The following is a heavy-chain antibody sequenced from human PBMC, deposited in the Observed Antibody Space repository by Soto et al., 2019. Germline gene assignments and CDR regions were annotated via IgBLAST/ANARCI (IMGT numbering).Heavy chain of an antibody. Sequence: QVQLVESGGGVVQPGRSLRLSCAASGFTFSSYAMHWVRQAPGKGLEWVAVVSYDGNNKYYADSVKGRFTISRDNSKNTLYLQMNSLRADDTAVYYCGTSDYGDYRDLLFYFDYWGQGTLVTVSS. CDR2: VSYDGNNK. J-gene: IGHJ4*02. V-gene: IGHV3-30-3*01. CDR3: GTSDYGDYRDLLFYFDY. CDR1: GFTFSSYA. D-gene: IGHD4-17*01.